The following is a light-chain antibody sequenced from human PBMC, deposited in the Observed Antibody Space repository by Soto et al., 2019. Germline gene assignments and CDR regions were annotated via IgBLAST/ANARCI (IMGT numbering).Light chain of an antibody. CDR1: SSDVGGYNH. J-gene: IGLJ2*01. Sequence: QSALTQPASVSGSPGQSITISCTGTSSDVGGYNHVSWYQQHPGKAPKLMIYDVTDRPSGVSNRFSGSNSGNTASLAISGLQEDDEADYYCNSYTSTSTLVFGGGTKVTVL. CDR2: DVT. CDR3: NSYTSTSTLV. V-gene: IGLV2-14*03.